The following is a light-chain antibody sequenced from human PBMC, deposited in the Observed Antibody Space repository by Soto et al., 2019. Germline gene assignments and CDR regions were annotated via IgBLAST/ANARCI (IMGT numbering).Light chain of an antibody. V-gene: IGLV2-14*01. CDR3: SSYTTTTSLV. J-gene: IGLJ1*01. Sequence: QSVLTQPASVSGSPGQSITISCTGTSGDVGAYNYVSWYQQHPGKAPRLMIYEVINRPSGVSIRFSGSKSGNTASLTISGLQAEDEADYYCSSYTTTTSLVFGTGTKLTVL. CDR1: SGDVGAYNY. CDR2: EVI.